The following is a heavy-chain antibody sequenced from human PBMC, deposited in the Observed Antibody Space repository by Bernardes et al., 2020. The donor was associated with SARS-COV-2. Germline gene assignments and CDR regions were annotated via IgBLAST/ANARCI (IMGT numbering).Heavy chain of an antibody. CDR2: IKQDGGEK. CDR1: GFTFSSFW. CDR3: AGGTGRLIDY. V-gene: IGHV3-7*01. Sequence: GGSLRLSCAASGFTFSSFWMNWVRRTPGKGLEWVANIKQDGGEKYYVDSVKGRFTVSRDNARNSLSLQLNSLRAEDTGLYYCAGGTGRLIDYWGPGTLVTVSP. J-gene: IGHJ4*02. D-gene: IGHD3-9*01.